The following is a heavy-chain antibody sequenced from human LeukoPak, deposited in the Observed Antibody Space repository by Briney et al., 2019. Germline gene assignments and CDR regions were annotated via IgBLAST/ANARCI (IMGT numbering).Heavy chain of an antibody. CDR2: INWNGDST. J-gene: IGHJ4*02. CDR1: GFSFYDYG. CDR3: ARDLRVVITGSFDS. Sequence: GGSLRLSCAASGFSFYDYGLTWVRQAPGKGLEWVSGINWNGDSTDYADSVKGRFTISRDNAKNSLYLQMNSLRAEDTALYYCARDLRVVITGSFDSWGQGTLVTVSS. D-gene: IGHD3-22*01. V-gene: IGHV3-20*04.